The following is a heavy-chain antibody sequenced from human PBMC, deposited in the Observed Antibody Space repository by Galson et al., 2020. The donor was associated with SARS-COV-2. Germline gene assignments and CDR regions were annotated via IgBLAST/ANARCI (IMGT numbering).Heavy chain of an antibody. V-gene: IGHV5-51*01. D-gene: IGHD6-13*01. Sequence: GESLKISCKGSGYSFTSYWIGWVRQMPGKGLEWMGIIYPGDSDTRYSPSFQGQVTISADKSISTAYLQWRSLKASDTAMYYCSRLDSSIWDYFDFWGQGTLVTVSS. J-gene: IGHJ4*02. CDR2: IYPGDSDT. CDR3: SRLDSSIWDYFDF. CDR1: GYSFTSYW.